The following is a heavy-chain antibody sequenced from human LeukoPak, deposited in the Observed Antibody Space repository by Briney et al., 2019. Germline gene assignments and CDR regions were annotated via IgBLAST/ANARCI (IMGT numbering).Heavy chain of an antibody. CDR3: ARDPIATSYYFDY. J-gene: IGHJ4*02. D-gene: IGHD2-15*01. V-gene: IGHV3-33*01. CDR2: IWYDGSNK. Sequence: GKSLRLSCAASGFTFSSYGMLWVRQAPGKGLEWVAVIWYDGSNKYYADSVKGRFTISRDNSKNTLYLQMNSLRAEDTAVYYCARDPIATSYYFDYWGQGTLVTVSS. CDR1: GFTFSSYG.